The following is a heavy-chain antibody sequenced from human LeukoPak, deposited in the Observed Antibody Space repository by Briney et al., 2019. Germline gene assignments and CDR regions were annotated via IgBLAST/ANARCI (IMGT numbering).Heavy chain of an antibody. CDR1: GGTLSGYY. D-gene: IGHD5-24*01. CDR3: AREGLKNVHNPLGY. CDR2: IKQSERT. Sequence: PSETLSLTFAVCGGTLSGYYWTWLRQPPGKGVEGIGEIKQSERTNYNPSLKSRITISIDTSKNQFSLKLTSVAAADTAVYYCAREGLKNVHNPLGYWGQGTLVTVPS. J-gene: IGHJ4*02. V-gene: IGHV4-34*01.